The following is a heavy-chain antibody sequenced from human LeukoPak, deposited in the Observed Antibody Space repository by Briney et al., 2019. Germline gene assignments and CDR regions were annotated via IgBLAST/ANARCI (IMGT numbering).Heavy chain of an antibody. Sequence: PSETLSLTCAVYGGSFSGYYWSWIRQPPGKGLEWIGEINHSGSTNYNPSLKSRVTISVDTSKKYFSLRLSSVTAADTAVYYCTRQNAVSAGYAYDIWGQGTMVTVSS. J-gene: IGHJ3*02. CDR1: GGSFSGYY. D-gene: IGHD1-1*01. V-gene: IGHV4-34*01. CDR2: INHSGST. CDR3: TRQNAVSAGYAYDI.